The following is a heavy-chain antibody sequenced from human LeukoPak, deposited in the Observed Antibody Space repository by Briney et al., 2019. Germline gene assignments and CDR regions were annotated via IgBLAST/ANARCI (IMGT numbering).Heavy chain of an antibody. V-gene: IGHV3-23*01. J-gene: IGHJ4*02. CDR3: AKESVPIAAAGRNYFDY. CDR2: ISGSGGST. D-gene: IGHD6-13*01. CDR1: GFTFSSYA. Sequence: GGSLRLSCAASGFTFSSYAMSWVRQAPGKGLEWVSAISGSGGSTYYADSVKGGFTISRDNSKNTLYLQMNSLRAEDTAVYYCAKESVPIAAAGRNYFDYWGQGTLVTVSS.